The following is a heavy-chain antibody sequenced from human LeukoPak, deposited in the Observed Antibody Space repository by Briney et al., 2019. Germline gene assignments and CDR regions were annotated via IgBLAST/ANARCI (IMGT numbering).Heavy chain of an antibody. CDR2: ISAYNGNT. CDR3: ARDLDDCSSTSCYPKNDNWFDP. Sequence: GASVKVSCKASGYTFTSYGISWVRQAPGQGLEWMGWISAYNGNTNYAQKFQGRVTMTRDTSISTAYMELSRLRSNDTAVYNCARDLDDCSSTSCYPKNDNWFDPWGQGTLVTVSS. V-gene: IGHV1-18*01. CDR1: GYTFTSYG. J-gene: IGHJ5*02. D-gene: IGHD2-2*01.